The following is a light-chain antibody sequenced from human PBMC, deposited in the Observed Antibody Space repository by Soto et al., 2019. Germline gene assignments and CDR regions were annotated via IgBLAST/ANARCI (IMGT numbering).Light chain of an antibody. CDR2: GAF. Sequence: ETVLTQSPGSLSLSLGERATLSCRASQNVGNNLVWYQQKPGQAPRLLIYGAFNRATGIPARFSGSGSGTDFTLTISSLEPEDSAVYYCQQRNVWPPVTFGQGTRLEIK. CDR1: QNVGNN. V-gene: IGKV3-11*01. J-gene: IGKJ5*01. CDR3: QQRNVWPPVT.